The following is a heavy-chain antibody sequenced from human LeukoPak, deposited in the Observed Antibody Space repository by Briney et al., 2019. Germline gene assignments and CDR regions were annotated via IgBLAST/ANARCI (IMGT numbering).Heavy chain of an antibody. D-gene: IGHD4-17*01. J-gene: IGHJ4*02. CDR1: GFTFSSYA. CDR2: ISGSGGST. CDR3: AKVATTVTTRNYYFDY. Sequence: QTGGSLRLSCAASGFTFSSYAMSWVRQAPGKGLEWVSAISGSGGSTYHADSVKGRFTISRDNSKNTLYLQMNSLRAEDTAVYYCAKVATTVTTRNYYFDYWGQGTLVTVSS. V-gene: IGHV3-23*01.